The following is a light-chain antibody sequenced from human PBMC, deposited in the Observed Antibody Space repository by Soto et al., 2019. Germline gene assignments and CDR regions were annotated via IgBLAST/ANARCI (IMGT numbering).Light chain of an antibody. J-gene: IGKJ5*01. V-gene: IGKV1D-12*01. CDR3: QRGNRFPIT. CDR1: QDISSG. CDR2: AAS. Sequence: DIQMTQSPSSVSASVGDRVTITFRASQDISSGLAWYQQKPGKAPKLLIYAASSLQSGVPSRFSGSESGTDFTLTISSLPPEDFATYFCQRGNRFPITFGQGTRL.